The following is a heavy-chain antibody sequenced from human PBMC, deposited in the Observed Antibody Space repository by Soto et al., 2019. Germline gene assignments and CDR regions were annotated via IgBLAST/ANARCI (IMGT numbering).Heavy chain of an antibody. Sequence: SVKVSCKASGGTFSSYAISWVRQAPGQGLEWMGGIIPIFGTANYAQKFQGRVTITADESTSTAYMELSSLRSEDTAVYYCARGVVVVVAATRGDYYYYYGMDVWGQGTTVTAP. CDR2: IIPIFGTA. D-gene: IGHD2-15*01. J-gene: IGHJ6*02. CDR1: GGTFSSYA. V-gene: IGHV1-69*13. CDR3: ARGVVVVVAATRGDYYYYYGMDV.